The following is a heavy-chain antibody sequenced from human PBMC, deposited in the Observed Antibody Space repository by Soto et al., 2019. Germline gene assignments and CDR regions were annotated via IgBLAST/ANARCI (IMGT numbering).Heavy chain of an antibody. J-gene: IGHJ6*02. D-gene: IGHD2-2*01. CDR3: ARGRVVPDALYYYGMDV. Sequence: EVQLVESGGGLVQPGGSLRLSCAASGFTVSSNYMSWVRQAPGKGLEWVSVIYSGGSTYYADSVKGRFTISRDNSKNTLYLQMNGMRDEDTAVYYCARGRVVPDALYYYGMDVWGQGTTVTVSS. V-gene: IGHV3-66*01. CDR2: IYSGGST. CDR1: GFTVSSNY.